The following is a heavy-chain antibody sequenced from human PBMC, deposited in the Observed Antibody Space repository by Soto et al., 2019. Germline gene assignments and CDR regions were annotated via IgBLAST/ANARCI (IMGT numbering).Heavy chain of an antibody. CDR2: IYYSGST. J-gene: IGHJ4*02. Sequence: PSGTLSLTCTVSGGSISSYYWSWIRQPPGEGLEWIGYIYYSGSTNYNPSLKSRVTISVDTSKNQFSLKLSSVTAADTAVYYCARAGSSWSFDYWGQGTLVTVSS. CDR3: ARAGSSWSFDY. D-gene: IGHD6-13*01. CDR1: GGSISSYY. V-gene: IGHV4-59*01.